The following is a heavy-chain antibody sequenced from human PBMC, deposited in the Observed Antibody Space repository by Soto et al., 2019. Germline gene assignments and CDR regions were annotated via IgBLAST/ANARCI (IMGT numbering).Heavy chain of an antibody. CDR3: AKDSCSSASRKCYFDY. V-gene: IGHV3-30*18. CDR2: ISYDGSNK. CDR1: GFTFSSYG. J-gene: IGHJ4*02. Sequence: GGSLRLSCAASGFTFSSYGMHWVRQAPGKGLEWVAVISYDGSNKYYADSVKGRFTISRDNSKNTLYLQMNSLRAEDTAVYYCAKDSCSSASRKCYFDYWGQGTLVTVSS. D-gene: IGHD2-2*01.